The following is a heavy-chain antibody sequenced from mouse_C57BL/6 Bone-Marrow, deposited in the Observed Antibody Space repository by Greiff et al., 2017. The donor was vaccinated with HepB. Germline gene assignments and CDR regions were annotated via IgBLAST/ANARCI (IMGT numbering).Heavy chain of an antibody. CDR2: IDPANGNT. CDR3: ALALTSTMITTTGYYYAMDY. D-gene: IGHD2-4*01. Sequence: EVQLQQSVAELVRPGASVKLSCTASGFTFKNNYMHWVKQRPEKGLEWIGRIDPANGNTKYAPKFQGKATLTADTSSNTAYLQRSSLTSEDTAIYYCALALTSTMITTTGYYYAMDYWGQGTSVTVSS. V-gene: IGHV14-3*01. J-gene: IGHJ4*01. CDR1: GFTFKNNY.